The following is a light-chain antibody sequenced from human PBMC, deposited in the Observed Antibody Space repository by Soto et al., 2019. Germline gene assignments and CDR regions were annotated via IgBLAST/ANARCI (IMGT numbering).Light chain of an antibody. J-gene: IGKJ1*01. V-gene: IGKV3-11*01. CDR2: DTS. CDR1: QSVSSY. CDR3: QQRTNWPPT. Sequence: EILFTQSPAPPSFSPGERTPLSSRASQSVSSYLAWYQQKPGQAPRLLIYDTSTRATGIPARFSGSGSGTDFTLTISGLEAEDFAVYYCQQRTNWPPTFGQGTKVDIK.